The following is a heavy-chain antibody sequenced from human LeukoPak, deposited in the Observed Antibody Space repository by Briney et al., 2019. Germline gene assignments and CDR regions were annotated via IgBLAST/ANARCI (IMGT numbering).Heavy chain of an antibody. CDR1: GGSISSYY. V-gene: IGHV4-34*01. CDR3: AKNGQSGFSFDP. J-gene: IGHJ5*02. Sequence: SETLSLTCTVSGGSISSYYWSWIRQSPGKGLEWIGEGSDSGGTKFNPSLKSRASISADTSRNQFSLKLGSVTAADTAVYYCAKNGQSGFSFDPWGQGAPVIVSS. D-gene: IGHD1-26*01. CDR2: GSDSGGT.